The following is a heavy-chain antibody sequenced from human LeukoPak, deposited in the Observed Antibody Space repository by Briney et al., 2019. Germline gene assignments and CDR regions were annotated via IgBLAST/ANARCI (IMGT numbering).Heavy chain of an antibody. D-gene: IGHD4-17*01. J-gene: IGHJ4*02. V-gene: IGHV4-4*07. CDR1: GGSICRYY. CDR3: ARGYGYYLLFVY. CDR2: IYTSGRT. Sequence: SETLSLTCSVWGGSICRYYWSWIRQPAGKGLEWIGRIYTSGRTIYTLSFKSRVTMSVDTSENQFSLKLSSVTAADTAVYYCARGYGYYLLFVYSGQGTLVTVSA.